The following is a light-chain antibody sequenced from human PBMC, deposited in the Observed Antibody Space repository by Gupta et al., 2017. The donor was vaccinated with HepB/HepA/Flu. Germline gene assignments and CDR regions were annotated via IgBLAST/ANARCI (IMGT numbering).Light chain of an antibody. V-gene: IGKV3-15*01. CDR2: DTS. CDR1: QNVDIS. J-gene: IGKJ2*01. CDR3: QQYDSWPVT. Sequence: VMTQSPATLSLSPGERATLACRASQNVDISLAWYQQKPGQAPRLLIYDTSSRATSVPARFSGSGSGTEFTLTISSLQAEDFAVYYCQQYDSWPVTFGQGTKLEIK.